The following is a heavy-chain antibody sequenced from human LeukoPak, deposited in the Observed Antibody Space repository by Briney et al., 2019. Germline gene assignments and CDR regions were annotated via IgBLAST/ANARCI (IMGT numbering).Heavy chain of an antibody. D-gene: IGHD3-10*01. V-gene: IGHV1-18*01. Sequence: GASVKVSCKASGYTFTSYGISWVRQAPGQGLEWMGWISAYNGNTNYAQKLQGRVTMTTDTSTSTAYMELRSLRSDDTAVYYCAGDQWFGESLGWFDPWGQGTLVTVSS. J-gene: IGHJ5*02. CDR1: GYTFTSYG. CDR3: AGDQWFGESLGWFDP. CDR2: ISAYNGNT.